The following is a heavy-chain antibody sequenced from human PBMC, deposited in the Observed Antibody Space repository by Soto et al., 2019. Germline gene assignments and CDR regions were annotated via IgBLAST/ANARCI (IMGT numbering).Heavy chain of an antibody. Sequence: QVTLKESGPVLVKPTETLTLTCTVSGFSLSNARMGVSWIRQPPGKALEWLAHIFSNDEKSYSTSLKSRLTISKDTSKSQVVLTMTNMDPVDTATYYWARARGYDFWSGYFYWFDPWGQGTLVTVSS. CDR1: GFSLSNARMG. CDR3: ARARGYDFWSGYFYWFDP. J-gene: IGHJ5*02. CDR2: IFSNDEK. D-gene: IGHD3-3*01. V-gene: IGHV2-26*01.